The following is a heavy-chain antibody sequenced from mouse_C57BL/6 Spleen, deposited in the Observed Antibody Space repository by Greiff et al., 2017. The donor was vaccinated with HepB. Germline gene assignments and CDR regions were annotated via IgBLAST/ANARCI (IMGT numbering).Heavy chain of an antibody. CDR3: AREGVYYTAWFAY. CDR2: IHPNSGST. D-gene: IGHD2-1*01. Sequence: VQLQQPGAELVKPGASVKLSCKASGYTFTSYWMHWVKQRPGQGLEWIGMIHPNSGSTNYNEKFKSKATLTVDKSSSTAYMQLSSLTSEDSAVYDCAREGVYYTAWFAYWGQGTLVTVSA. J-gene: IGHJ3*01. CDR1: GYTFTSYW. V-gene: IGHV1-64*01.